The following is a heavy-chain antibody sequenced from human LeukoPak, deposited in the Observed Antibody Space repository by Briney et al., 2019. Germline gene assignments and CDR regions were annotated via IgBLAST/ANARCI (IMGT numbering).Heavy chain of an antibody. CDR1: GGSISSYY. D-gene: IGHD6-13*01. V-gene: IGHV4-59*01. J-gene: IGHJ4*02. Sequence: PSETLSLTCTVSGGSISSYYWSWIRQPPGKGLEWIGYIYYSGSTNYNPSLKSRVTISVDTSKNQFSLKLSSVTAADTAVYYCARSAAGPFDYWGQGTLVTGSS. CDR3: ARSAAGPFDY. CDR2: IYYSGST.